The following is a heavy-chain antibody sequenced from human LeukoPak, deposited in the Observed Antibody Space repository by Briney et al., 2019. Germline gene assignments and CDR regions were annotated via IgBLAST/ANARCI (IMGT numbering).Heavy chain of an antibody. CDR2: IIPILGIA. V-gene: IGHV1-69*10. CDR1: GGTFSSYT. D-gene: IGHD6-19*01. Sequence: AAVPVSCKASGGTFSSYTISWVRQAPGQGLEWMGRIIPILGIANYAQKFQGRVTITADKSTSTASMELSSLRSEDTAVYYCVRAVAGVPRWFDPWGQGTLVTVSS. CDR3: VRAVAGVPRWFDP. J-gene: IGHJ5*02.